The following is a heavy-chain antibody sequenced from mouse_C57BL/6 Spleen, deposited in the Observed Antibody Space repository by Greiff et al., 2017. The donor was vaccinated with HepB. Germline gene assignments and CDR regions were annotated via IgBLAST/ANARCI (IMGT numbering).Heavy chain of an antibody. CDR1: GYTFTSYW. J-gene: IGHJ2*01. D-gene: IGHD2-2*01. CDR3: ARGIYYGFPYYFDY. V-gene: IGHV1-69*01. Sequence: QVQLQQSGAELVMPGASVKLSCKASGYTFTSYWMHWVKQRPGQGLEWIGEIDPSDSYTNYNQKFKGKSTLTVDKSSSTAYMQLSSLTSEDSAVYYCARGIYYGFPYYFDYWGQGTTLTVSS. CDR2: IDPSDSYT.